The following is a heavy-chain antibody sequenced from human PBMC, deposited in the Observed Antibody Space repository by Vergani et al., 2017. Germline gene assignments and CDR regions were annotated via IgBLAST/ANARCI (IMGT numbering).Heavy chain of an antibody. J-gene: IGHJ5*02. CDR1: GYNFTSFD. V-gene: IGHV1-8*01. D-gene: IGHD3/OR15-3a*01. CDR3: ARGVLDSKYRHNWFGP. Sequence: QEQLVQSGAEVRKPGASVKVSCKASGYNFTSFDINWVRLATGQGLEWMGWMNPKSGNTAYAAKFQGRITMTRDSSTETAYMEMKSLRSEDTAIYFCARGVLDSKYRHNWFGPWGQGTVVTVSS. CDR2: MNPKSGNT.